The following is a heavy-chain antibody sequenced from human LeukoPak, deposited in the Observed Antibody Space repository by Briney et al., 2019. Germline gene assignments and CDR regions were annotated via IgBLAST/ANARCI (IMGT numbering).Heavy chain of an antibody. CDR3: ARNIVVPAAKGDV. CDR2: IYYSGST. J-gene: IGHJ6*04. CDR1: GGSISSYY. D-gene: IGHD2-2*01. Sequence: SETLSLTCTVSGGSISSYYWSWIRQPPGKGLEWIGYIYYSGSTNYNPSLKSRVTISVDTSKNQFSLKLSSVTAADTAVYYCARNIVVPAAKGDVWGKGTTVTVSS. V-gene: IGHV4-59*12.